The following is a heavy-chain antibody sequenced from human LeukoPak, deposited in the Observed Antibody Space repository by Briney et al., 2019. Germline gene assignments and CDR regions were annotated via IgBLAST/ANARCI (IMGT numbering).Heavy chain of an antibody. J-gene: IGHJ4*02. CDR2: ISGSGGST. D-gene: IGHD6-13*01. Sequence: GGSLRLSCAASGFTFSSYAMSWVRQAPGKGLEWVSAISGSGGSTYYADSVKGRFTISRDNSKNTLYLQMNSLRAEDTAVYYSAKDLGVDSSSWYESLGWDFDYWGQGTLVTVSS. CDR1: GFTFSSYA. V-gene: IGHV3-23*01. CDR3: AKDLGVDSSSWYESLGWDFDY.